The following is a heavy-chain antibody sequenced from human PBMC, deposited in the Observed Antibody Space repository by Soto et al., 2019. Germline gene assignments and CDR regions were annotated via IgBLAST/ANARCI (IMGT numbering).Heavy chain of an antibody. CDR1: GFTFSSYG. V-gene: IGHV3-33*01. CDR3: ARDRIAVATTRNFDY. Sequence: QVQLVESGGGVVQPGRSLRLSCAASGFTFSSYGMHWVRQAPGKGLERVAVIWYDGSNKYYADSVKGRFTISRDNSKNTLYLQMNSLRAEDTAVYYCARDRIAVATTRNFDYWGQGTLVTVSS. CDR2: IWYDGSNK. D-gene: IGHD6-19*01. J-gene: IGHJ4*02.